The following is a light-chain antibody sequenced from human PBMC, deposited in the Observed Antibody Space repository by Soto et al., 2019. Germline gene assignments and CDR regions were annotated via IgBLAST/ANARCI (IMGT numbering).Light chain of an antibody. CDR1: QGLKF. V-gene: IGKV1-12*01. Sequence: DLQMTQSPSSVSASVGDTVTIPLRASQGLKFLAWYQEKPGKAPRLLIYEATNLQSGVPPRFSGSGSGTDFTLTISSLQPEDFATYFCQQANSFPITSGQGARPEIK. CDR2: EAT. J-gene: IGKJ5*01. CDR3: QQANSFPIT.